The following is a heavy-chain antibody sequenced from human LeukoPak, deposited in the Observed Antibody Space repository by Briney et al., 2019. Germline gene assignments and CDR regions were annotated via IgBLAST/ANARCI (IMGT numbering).Heavy chain of an antibody. CDR1: GYTFTGYY. Sequence: ASVKVSCKASGYTFTGYYMHWVRQAPGQGLEWMGWINPNSGGTNYAQKFQGRVTMTRDTSISTAYMELSRLRSDDTAVYYCARESMSYSSGWYPSYYYYYYGMDVWGQGTTVTVSS. J-gene: IGHJ6*02. CDR3: ARESMSYSSGWYPSYYYYYYGMDV. D-gene: IGHD6-19*01. CDR2: INPNSGGT. V-gene: IGHV1-2*02.